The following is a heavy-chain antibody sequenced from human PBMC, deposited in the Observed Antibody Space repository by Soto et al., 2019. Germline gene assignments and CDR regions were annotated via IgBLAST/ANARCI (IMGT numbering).Heavy chain of an antibody. V-gene: IGHV3-21*01. CDR3: ARESGNWIRDSSGYVVY. Sequence: EVQLVESGGGLVKPGGSLRLSCAASGFTFSSYSMNWVRQAPGKGLEWVSSISSSSSYIYYADSVKGRFTISRDNAKNSLYLQMNSLRAEYTAVYYFARESGNWIRDSSGYVVYWGQGTLVTVSS. J-gene: IGHJ4*02. CDR2: ISSSSSYI. D-gene: IGHD3-22*01. CDR1: GFTFSSYS.